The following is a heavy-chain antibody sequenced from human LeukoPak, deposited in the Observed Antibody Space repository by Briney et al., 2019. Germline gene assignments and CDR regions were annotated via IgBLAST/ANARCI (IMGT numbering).Heavy chain of an antibody. J-gene: IGHJ5*02. CDR1: GFTFVRYC. V-gene: IGHV3-48*02. CDR3: ARDGHSNGLNWFDP. D-gene: IGHD6-25*01. CDR2: ISSVSSIM. Sequence: GGSLSLSRVAAGFTFVRYCMNWVRQAPGKGLEWVSYISSVSSIMYYACSVKGRFPITIDNAKNSLYLQMNGLTDQDKAVYNCARDGHSNGLNWFDPWGQGTLFTVSS.